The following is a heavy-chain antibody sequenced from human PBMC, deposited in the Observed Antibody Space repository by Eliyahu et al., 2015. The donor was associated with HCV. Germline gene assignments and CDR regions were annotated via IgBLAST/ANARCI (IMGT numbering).Heavy chain of an antibody. CDR2: IYTSWGP. V-gene: IGHV4-4*07. Sequence: QVQLQESGPGLVKPSETLSLTCTVSGGSISSYYWSWIRQPAGKGLEWIGRIYTSWGPHLQPPPQSRVTMSVDTSKNQFSLKLSSVTAADTAVYYCARGGYCSSTSCSFPYYYYMDVWGKGTTVTVSS. CDR1: GGSISSYY. D-gene: IGHD2-2*01. CDR3: ARGGYCSSTSCSFPYYYYMDV. J-gene: IGHJ6*03.